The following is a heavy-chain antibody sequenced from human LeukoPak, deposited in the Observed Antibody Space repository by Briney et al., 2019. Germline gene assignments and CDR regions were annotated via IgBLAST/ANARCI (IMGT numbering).Heavy chain of an antibody. D-gene: IGHD2-8*02. V-gene: IGHV1-69*05. CDR1: GGTFSSYA. CDR3: ARYCTSVTCILRGFDY. Sequence: SVTVSCKASGGTFSSYAISWVRQAPGQGLEWRGGIIPIFGTANYAQKFQGRVTITTDESTSTAYMELSSLRSEDTAVYYCARYCTSVTCILRGFDYWGQGALVTVSS. CDR2: IIPIFGTA. J-gene: IGHJ4*02.